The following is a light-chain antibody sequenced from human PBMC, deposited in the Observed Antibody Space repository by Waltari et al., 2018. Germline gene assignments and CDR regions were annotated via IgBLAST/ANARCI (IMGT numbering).Light chain of an antibody. Sequence: QSALTQPAAVSGSPGQSITISCTGSGSNIRAGYDVHWYQQLPRAAPNLLIYGSSTRPLGVPDRFFGSTSGTSASLTITGLQAEDEADYYCQSYDTSLSVVFGGGTKLTVL. CDR2: GSS. CDR1: GSNIRAGYD. CDR3: QSYDTSLSVV. J-gene: IGLJ3*02. V-gene: IGLV1-40*01.